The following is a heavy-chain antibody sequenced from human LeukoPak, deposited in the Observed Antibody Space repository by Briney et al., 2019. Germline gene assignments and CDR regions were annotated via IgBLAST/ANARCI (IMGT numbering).Heavy chain of an antibody. D-gene: IGHD6-19*01. J-gene: IGHJ6*03. V-gene: IGHV1-8*03. Sequence: ASVKVSCKASGYTFTSYDINWVRQATGQGLEWMGWMNPNSGNTGYAQKFQGRVTITRNTSISTAYMELSSLRSEDTAVYYCARGSRIAVGTRGHYYYYMDVWGKGTTVTVSS. CDR3: ARGSRIAVGTRGHYYYYMDV. CDR2: MNPNSGNT. CDR1: GYTFTSYD.